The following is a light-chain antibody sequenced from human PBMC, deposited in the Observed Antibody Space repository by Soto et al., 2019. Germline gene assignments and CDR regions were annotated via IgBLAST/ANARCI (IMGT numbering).Light chain of an antibody. CDR1: ESISRDY. CDR3: QQSYSTPPFT. CDR2: GAS. Sequence: IVLTQSPGTLSLSPGQRATLSCRASESISRDYLAWYQQRLGQAPRLLIYGASSGATGIPDRFSGSGSGTDFTLTISRLEPEDSATYYCQQSYSTPPFTFGPGTRVDI. J-gene: IGKJ3*01. V-gene: IGKV3-20*01.